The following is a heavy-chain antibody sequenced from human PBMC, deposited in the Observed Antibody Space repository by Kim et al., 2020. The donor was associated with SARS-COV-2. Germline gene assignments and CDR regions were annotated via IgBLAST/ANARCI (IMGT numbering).Heavy chain of an antibody. Sequence: GGSLRLSCAASGFTFSSYAMHWVRQAPGKGLEWVAVISYDGSNKYYVDSVKGRFTISRDNSKNTLYLQMNSLRAEDTAVYYCARGTTGNYYYGMGVWGQGTTVTVSS. CDR1: GFTFSSYA. CDR2: ISYDGSNK. D-gene: IGHD1-1*01. CDR3: ARGTTGNYYYGMGV. J-gene: IGHJ6*02. V-gene: IGHV3-30*04.